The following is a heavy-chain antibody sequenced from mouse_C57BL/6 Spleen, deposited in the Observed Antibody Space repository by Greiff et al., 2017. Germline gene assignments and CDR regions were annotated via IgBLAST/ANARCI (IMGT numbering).Heavy chain of an antibody. CDR2: IYPRDGSP. CDR1: GYTFTSYD. V-gene: IGHV1-85*01. CDR3: ARWGWGYDGFAY. Sequence: VQVVESGPELVKPGASVKLSCKASGYTFTSYDINWVKQRPGQGLEWIGWIYPRDGSPKYIEKFKGKATLTVDTSASTANMELHSLTSEDSAVYFCARWGWGYDGFAYWGQGTLVTVSA. J-gene: IGHJ3*01. D-gene: IGHD2-14*01.